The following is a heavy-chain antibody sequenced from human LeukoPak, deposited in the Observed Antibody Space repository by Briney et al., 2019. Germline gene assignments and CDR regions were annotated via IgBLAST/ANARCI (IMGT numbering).Heavy chain of an antibody. D-gene: IGHD3-9*01. J-gene: IGHJ4*02. CDR2: INPTGGST. CDR1: GYTFTSYY. CDR3: ARGYLLRYFDPPHFDY. V-gene: IGHV1-46*01. Sequence: GASVKVSCKAPGYTFTSYYMHWVRQAPGQGLEWMGLINPTGGSTGYAQKFQGRVTMTRDMSTSTDYMELSSLRSEDTAIYYCARGYLLRYFDPPHFDYWGQGTLVTVSS.